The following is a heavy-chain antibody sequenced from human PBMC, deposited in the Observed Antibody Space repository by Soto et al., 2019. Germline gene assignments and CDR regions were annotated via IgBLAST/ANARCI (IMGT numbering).Heavy chain of an antibody. J-gene: IGHJ4*02. V-gene: IGHV4-59*01. CDR1: GGSISSYY. Sequence: QVQLQESGPGLVKPSETLSLTCTVSGGSISSYYWSWIRQPPGKGLEWIGYIYYSGSTNYNPSLKSRVTISVDTSKNQFSLKLSSVTAADTAVYYCARAPPPRGPFDYWGQGTLVTVSS. CDR2: IYYSGST. CDR3: ARAPPPRGPFDY.